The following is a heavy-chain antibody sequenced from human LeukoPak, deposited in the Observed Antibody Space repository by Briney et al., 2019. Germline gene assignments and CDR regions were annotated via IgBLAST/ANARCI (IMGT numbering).Heavy chain of an antibody. J-gene: IGHJ1*01. CDR2: ISAYNGNT. CDR1: GYTFTSYG. D-gene: IGHD2-2*02. V-gene: IGHV1-18*01. Sequence: ASVKVSCKASGYTFTSYGISWVRQAPGQGLEWMGWISAYNGNTNYAQKLQGRVTMTTDTSTSTAYMELRSLRSGDTAVYYCATGGYCSSTSCYTHEYFQHWGQGTLVTVSS. CDR3: ATGGYCSSTSCYTHEYFQH.